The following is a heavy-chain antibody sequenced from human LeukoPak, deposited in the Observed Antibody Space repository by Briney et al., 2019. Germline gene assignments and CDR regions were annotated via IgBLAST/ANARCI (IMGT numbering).Heavy chain of an antibody. CDR2: ISGSGSNT. CDR1: GFKFSSYW. D-gene: IGHD3-22*01. V-gene: IGHV3-23*01. CDR3: AKRDSNDYYYSASDY. Sequence: GSLRLSCAASGFKFSSYWMTWVRQAPGKGLEWVSVISGSGSNTYYADSVKGRFTISRDNSKNTLYLQMNSLRAEDTAVYYCAKRDSNDYYYSASDYWGQGTLVTVSS. J-gene: IGHJ4*02.